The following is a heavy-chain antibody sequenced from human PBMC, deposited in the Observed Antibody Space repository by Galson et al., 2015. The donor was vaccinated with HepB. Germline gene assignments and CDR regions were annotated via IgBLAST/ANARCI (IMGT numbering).Heavy chain of an antibody. CDR2: IHPSFGSA. Sequence: SVKVSCKASGYTFTSYYIHWVRQAPGQGLEWMGIIHPSFGSATHAQKFQGRVTMTRDTSTTTVYMELSSLRSEDTAVYFCARGDNEGSSGYYSVVLEYWGQGTLVTVSS. CDR3: ARGDNEGSSGYYSVVLEY. J-gene: IGHJ4*02. V-gene: IGHV1-46*03. D-gene: IGHD3-22*01. CDR1: GYTFTSYY.